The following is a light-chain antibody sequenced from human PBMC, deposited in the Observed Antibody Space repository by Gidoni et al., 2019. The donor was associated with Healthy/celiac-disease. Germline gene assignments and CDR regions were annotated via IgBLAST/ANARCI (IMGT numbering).Light chain of an antibody. V-gene: IGKV3-11*01. J-gene: IGKJ4*01. CDR2: DAS. CDR3: QQRSNWPPNLT. Sequence: EIVLTQSPATLSLSPGERATLSCRASQSVSIYLAWYQQKPGQAPRLLIYDASNRATGIPARFSGSGSGTDFTLTISSLEPEDFAVYYCQQRSNWPPNLTFGGGTKVEIK. CDR1: QSVSIY.